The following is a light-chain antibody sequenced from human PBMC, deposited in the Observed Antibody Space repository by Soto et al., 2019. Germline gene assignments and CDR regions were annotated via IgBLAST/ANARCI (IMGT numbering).Light chain of an antibody. Sequence: EIVMTQSTATLSVSPGVRATLSCRASQSVSSNLAWYQQKPGQAPRLLIYGASTRATGFPARFSGSGSGTEFTLTISSLQSEDFAVYYCQQYKNWPLTFGGGTRVEIK. CDR2: GAS. V-gene: IGKV3-15*01. J-gene: IGKJ4*01. CDR1: QSVSSN. CDR3: QQYKNWPLT.